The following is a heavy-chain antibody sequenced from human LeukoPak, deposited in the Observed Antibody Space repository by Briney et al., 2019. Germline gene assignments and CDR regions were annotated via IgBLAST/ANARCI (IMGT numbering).Heavy chain of an antibody. V-gene: IGHV4-39*01. Sequence: PSETLSLTCTVSGGSISGTPYYWAWIRQPPGRGLEWIGGINYSGTTYYNRSLKSRVTVSVDTSKNQFSLKLSSVTASDTAVYYCARRPRDGHYLDYWGQGTLVTVSS. J-gene: IGHJ4*02. CDR2: INYSGTT. D-gene: IGHD1-14*01. CDR1: GGSISGTPYY. CDR3: ARRPRDGHYLDY.